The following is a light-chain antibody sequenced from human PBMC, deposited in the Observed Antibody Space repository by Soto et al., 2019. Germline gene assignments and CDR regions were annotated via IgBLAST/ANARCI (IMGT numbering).Light chain of an antibody. J-gene: IGKJ5*01. V-gene: IGKV3D-20*02. CDR3: QQRSNWQIT. CDR1: QSLSGNY. Sequence: NVLTQSPGTLSLSPGQRATLSCRASQSLSGNYLAWYQQKPGQAPRVLIYRASIRATGISDRFSGSGSGTDFTLTISSLEPEDFAVYYCQQRSNWQITFGQGTRLEIK. CDR2: RAS.